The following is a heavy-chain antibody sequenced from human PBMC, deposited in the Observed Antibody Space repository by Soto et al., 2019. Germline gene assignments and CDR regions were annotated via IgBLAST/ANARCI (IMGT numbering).Heavy chain of an antibody. CDR1: GFTFSSYA. Sequence: GSLRLSCAASGFTFSSYAMSWVRQAPGKGLEWVSAISGSGGSTYYADSVKGRFTISRDNSKNTLYLQMNSLRAEDTAVYYCAKDGGKQWVLRPYDNGGQGTRVTVSS. D-gene: IGHD6-19*01. CDR3: AKDGGKQWVLRPYDN. J-gene: IGHJ4*02. CDR2: ISGSGGST. V-gene: IGHV3-23*01.